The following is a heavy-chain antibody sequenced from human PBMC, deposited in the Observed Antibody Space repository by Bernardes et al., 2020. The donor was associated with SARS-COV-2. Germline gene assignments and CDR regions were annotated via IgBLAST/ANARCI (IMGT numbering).Heavy chain of an antibody. Sequence: GGSLRLSCAASGFTFSSYAMHWVRQAPGKGLEWVAVISYDGSNKYYADSVKGRFTISRDNSKNTLYLQMNSLRAEDTAVYYCARAPTYYYDSSGYYYPDYWGQGTLVTVSS. J-gene: IGHJ4*02. CDR1: GFTFSSYA. CDR3: ARAPTYYYDSSGYYYPDY. D-gene: IGHD3-22*01. V-gene: IGHV3-30-3*01. CDR2: ISYDGSNK.